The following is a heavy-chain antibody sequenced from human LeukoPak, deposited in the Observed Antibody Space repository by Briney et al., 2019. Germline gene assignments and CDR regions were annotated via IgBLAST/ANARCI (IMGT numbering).Heavy chain of an antibody. CDR3: ARDGLYYYDSSGYPDY. CDR1: GFTFSSYS. CDR2: ISSSSSYI. D-gene: IGHD3-22*01. V-gene: IGHV3-21*01. Sequence: GRSLRLSCAASGFTFSSYSMNWVRQAPGKGLEWVSSISSSSSYIYYADSVKGRFTISRDNAKNSLYLQMNSLRAEDTAVYYCARDGLYYYDSSGYPDYWGQGTLVTVSS. J-gene: IGHJ4*02.